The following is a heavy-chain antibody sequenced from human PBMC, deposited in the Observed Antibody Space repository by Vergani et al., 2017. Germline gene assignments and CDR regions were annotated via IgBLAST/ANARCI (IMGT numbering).Heavy chain of an antibody. CDR1: GFTFDDYT. V-gene: IGHV3-43*01. CDR3: AKDMWGSGWYYFDY. J-gene: IGHJ4*02. D-gene: IGHD6-19*01. CDR2: ISWDGGST. Sequence: VQLVESGGGVVQPGGSLRLSCAASGFTFDDYTMHWVRQAPGKGLEWVSLISWDGGSTYYADSVKGRFTISRDNSKNSLYLQMNSLRTEDTALYYCAKDMWGSGWYYFDYWGQGTLVTVSS.